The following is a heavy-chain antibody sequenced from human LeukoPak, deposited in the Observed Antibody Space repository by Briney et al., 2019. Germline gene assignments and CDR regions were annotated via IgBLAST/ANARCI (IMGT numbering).Heavy chain of an antibody. D-gene: IGHD3-9*01. J-gene: IGHJ3*02. CDR2: IYYSGST. V-gene: IGHV4-59*01. Sequence: PSETLSLTCTVSGGSISSYYWSWIRQPPGKGLEWIGYIYYSGSTNHNPSLKSRVTISVDTSKNQFSLKLSSVTAADTAVYYCASLVMDDAFDIWGQGTMVTVSS. CDR3: ASLVMDDAFDI. CDR1: GGSISSYY.